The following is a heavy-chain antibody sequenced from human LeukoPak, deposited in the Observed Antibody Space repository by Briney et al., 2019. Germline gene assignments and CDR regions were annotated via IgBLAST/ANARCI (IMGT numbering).Heavy chain of an antibody. CDR3: ARELVYCSSTSCPPFDY. Sequence: ASGKVSCKASGYTFTSYGISWVGQAPGQGVEGMGWISAYNGNTNYAQTLQGRVTMTTDTSTSTAYMELRSLRSDDTAVYYCARELVYCSSTSCPPFDYWGQGTLVTVSS. CDR2: ISAYNGNT. J-gene: IGHJ4*02. CDR1: GYTFTSYG. V-gene: IGHV1-18*01. D-gene: IGHD2-2*01.